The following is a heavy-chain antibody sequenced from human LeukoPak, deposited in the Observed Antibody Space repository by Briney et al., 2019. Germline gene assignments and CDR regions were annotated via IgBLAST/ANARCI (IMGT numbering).Heavy chain of an antibody. V-gene: IGHV4-34*01. CDR1: GGSFSGYH. Sequence: PSETLSFTCAVHGGSFSGYHWSWIRQSPRMGLEWIGEIYDRGHTNYNPSLQSRVTLSVDTSNKQFSLKLSDVTAADTAVYYCARDPTTVVPLPCYFDSWRQGTLVTVSS. CDR2: IYDRGHT. CDR3: ARDPTTVVPLPCYFDS. D-gene: IGHD4-23*01. J-gene: IGHJ4*02.